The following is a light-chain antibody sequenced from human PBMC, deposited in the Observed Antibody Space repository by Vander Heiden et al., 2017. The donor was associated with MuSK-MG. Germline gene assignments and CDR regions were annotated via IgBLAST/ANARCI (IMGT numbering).Light chain of an antibody. CDR2: EVS. J-gene: IGLJ1*01. Sequence: ALTQSPPVSRFLVQPITITCTGTSSDVGGYVYVGWYQQHPGEAPNLVIYEVSYRPSGVSNRFCGSKAGNTASLTISGLQAEDEADYYCSSYRSSSTLVFGTGTKVTVL. CDR1: SSDVGGYVY. CDR3: SSYRSSSTLV. V-gene: IGLV2-14*01.